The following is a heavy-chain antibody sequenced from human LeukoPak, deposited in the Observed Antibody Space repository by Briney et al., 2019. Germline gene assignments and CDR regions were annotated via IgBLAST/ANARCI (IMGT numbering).Heavy chain of an antibody. CDR1: GFTFSDYY. V-gene: IGHV3-11*01. Sequence: PGGSLRLSCGASGFTFSDYYMSWIRQAPGKGLEWVSYISSSGSTIYYADSVKGRFTISRDNAKNSLYLQMNSLRAEDTAVYYCARDREQLDVYYYYGMDVWGQGTTVTVSS. D-gene: IGHD6-13*01. CDR3: ARDREQLDVYYYYGMDV. CDR2: ISSSGSTI. J-gene: IGHJ6*02.